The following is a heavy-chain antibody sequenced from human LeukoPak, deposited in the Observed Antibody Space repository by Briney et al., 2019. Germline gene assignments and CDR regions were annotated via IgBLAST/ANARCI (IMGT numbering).Heavy chain of an antibody. D-gene: IGHD1-26*01. CDR2: ISGSGGST. J-gene: IGHJ5*02. CDR3: AKAYFMGATTGWFDP. CDR1: GFTFSSYA. Sequence: PGRSLRLSCAASGFTFSSYAMSWVRQAPGKGLEWVSAISGSGGSTYYADSVKGRFTISRDNSKNTLYLQMNSLRAEDTAVYYCAKAYFMGATTGWFDPWGQGTLVTVSS. V-gene: IGHV3-23*01.